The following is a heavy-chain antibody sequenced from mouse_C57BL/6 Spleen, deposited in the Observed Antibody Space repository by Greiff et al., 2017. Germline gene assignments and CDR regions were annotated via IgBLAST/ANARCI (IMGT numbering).Heavy chain of an antibody. CDR1: GYTFTDYY. D-gene: IGHD1-1*01. Sequence: QVQLQQSGAELVRPGASVKLSCKASGYTFTDYYINWVKQRPGQGLEWIARIDPGSGNTYYNEKFKGKATLTAEKSSSTAYMQLSSLTSGDSAVYFCAIDYGSSYEGYAMGYWGQGTSVTVSS. CDR3: AIDYGSSYEGYAMGY. J-gene: IGHJ4*01. CDR2: IDPGSGNT. V-gene: IGHV1-76*01.